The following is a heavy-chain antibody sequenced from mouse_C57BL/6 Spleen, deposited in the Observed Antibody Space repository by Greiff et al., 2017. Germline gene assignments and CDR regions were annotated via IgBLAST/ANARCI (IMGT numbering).Heavy chain of an antibody. D-gene: IGHD1-1*01. V-gene: IGHV5-12*01. Sequence: EVMLVESGGGLVQPGGSLKLSCAASGFTFSDYYMYWVCQTPEKRLEWVAYISNGGGSTYYPDTVKGRFTISRDNAKNTLYLQMSRLKSEDTAMYYCARNYYGSSSYWYFDVWGTGTTVTVSS. CDR1: GFTFSDYY. CDR3: ARNYYGSSSYWYFDV. J-gene: IGHJ1*03. CDR2: ISNGGGST.